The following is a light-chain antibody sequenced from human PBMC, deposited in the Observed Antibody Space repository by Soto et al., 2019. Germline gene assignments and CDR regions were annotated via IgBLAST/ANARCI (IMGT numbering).Light chain of an antibody. J-gene: IGKJ4*01. CDR3: QQTNSIPLT. Sequence: SPGTLSCSPGEKAALLCRASQSISNHLNWYQQKPGKAPKLLIYAASSLQGGVPSRFSGGGSGTDFTLTISGLQRADFATYYCQQTNSIPLTFGGGTKVDIK. V-gene: IGKV1-39*01. CDR2: AAS. CDR1: QSISNH.